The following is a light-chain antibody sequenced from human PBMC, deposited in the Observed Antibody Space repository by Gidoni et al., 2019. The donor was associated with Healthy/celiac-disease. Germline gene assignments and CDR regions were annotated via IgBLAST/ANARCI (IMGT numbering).Light chain of an antibody. V-gene: IGKV3-15*01. CDR3: QQYNNWPPLT. CDR2: GAS. Sequence: ETVLTQSPATLSVSQGERATLPCRASQSVSSNLALYQQKPGQAPRLLLYGASTRATGIPARFSGSGSGTEFTLSISSLQSEDFAVYYCQQYNNWPPLTFGGGTKVEIK. J-gene: IGKJ4*01. CDR1: QSVSSN.